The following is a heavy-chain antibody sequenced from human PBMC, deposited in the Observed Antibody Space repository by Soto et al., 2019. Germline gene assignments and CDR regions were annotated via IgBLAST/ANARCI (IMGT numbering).Heavy chain of an antibody. CDR1: GFTFTSSA. CDR3: AATYNFWIGYYLFDY. V-gene: IGHV1-58*01. Sequence: QMQLVQSGPEVKKPGTSVKVSCKASGFTFTSSAVQWVRQARGQRLEWIGGIVVGSGNTNYAQKFQERVTITRDISTTPASMSLSSLRSGDTAVYFCAATYNFWIGYYLFDYWGQGTLVTVSS. D-gene: IGHD3-3*01. CDR2: IVVGSGNT. J-gene: IGHJ4*02.